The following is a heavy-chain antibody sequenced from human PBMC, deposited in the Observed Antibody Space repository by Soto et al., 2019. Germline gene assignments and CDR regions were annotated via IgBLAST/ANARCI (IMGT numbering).Heavy chain of an antibody. CDR1: GGSISSGDYY. D-gene: IGHD3-22*01. V-gene: IGHV4-30-4*01. CDR2: IYYSGST. J-gene: IGHJ4*02. CDR3: ARVPRRSLDSSGYFY. Sequence: SETLSLTCTVSGGSISSGDYYWSWIRQPPGKGLEWIGYIYYSGSTYYNPPLKSRVTISVDTSKNQFSLKLSSVTAADTAVYYCARVPRRSLDSSGYFYWGQGTLVTVSS.